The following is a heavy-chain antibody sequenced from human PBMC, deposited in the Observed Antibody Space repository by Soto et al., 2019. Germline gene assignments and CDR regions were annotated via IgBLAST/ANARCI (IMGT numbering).Heavy chain of an antibody. CDR3: AKAECSGGSCYYRAAYYYYGMDV. CDR2: ISYDGSNK. Sequence: VGSLRLSCAASGFTFSSYGMHWVRQAPGKGLEWVAVISYDGSNKYYADSVKGRFTISRDNSKNTLYLQMNSLRAEDTAVYYCAKAECSGGSCYYRAAYYYYGMDVWGQGTTVTVSS. CDR1: GFTFSSYG. V-gene: IGHV3-30*18. D-gene: IGHD2-15*01. J-gene: IGHJ6*02.